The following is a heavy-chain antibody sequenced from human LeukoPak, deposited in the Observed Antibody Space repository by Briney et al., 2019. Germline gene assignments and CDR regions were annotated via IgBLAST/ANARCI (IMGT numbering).Heavy chain of an antibody. V-gene: IGHV3-23*01. CDR1: GFTFSRYA. CDR3: AKDYDTLTGYYSLIDY. J-gene: IGHJ4*02. CDR2: ISGSGGST. D-gene: IGHD3-9*01. Sequence: GSLRLSCAASGFTFSRYAMSWVRQAPGKGLEWVSVISGSGGSTYYADSVKGRFTISRDSSKNTLYLQMNSLRAEDTALYYCAKDYDTLTGYYSLIDYWGQGTLVTVSS.